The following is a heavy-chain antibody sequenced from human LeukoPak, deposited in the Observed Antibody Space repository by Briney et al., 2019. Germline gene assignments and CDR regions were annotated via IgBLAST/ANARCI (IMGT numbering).Heavy chain of an antibody. CDR2: INWNGGST. CDR1: GFTFDDYG. D-gene: IGHD4-11*01. J-gene: IGHJ6*03. CDR3: AREGTTVTRKVSYYYYMDV. Sequence: PGGSLRLSCAASGFTFDDYGMSWVRQAPGKGLEWVSGINWNGGSTGYADSVKGRFTISRGNAKNSLYLQMNSLRAEDTAVYYCAREGTTVTRKVSYYYYMDVWGKGTTVTVSS. V-gene: IGHV3-20*04.